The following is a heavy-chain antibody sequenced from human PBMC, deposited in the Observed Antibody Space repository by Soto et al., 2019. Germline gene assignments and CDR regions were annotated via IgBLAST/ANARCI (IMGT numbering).Heavy chain of an antibody. CDR3: ENYYDSSGYYKALGY. D-gene: IGHD3-22*01. CDR1: GGTFSSYT. CDR2: IIPILGIA. V-gene: IGHV1-69*02. J-gene: IGHJ4*02. Sequence: ASVEVSCKASGGTFSSYTISWVRQAPGQGLEWMGRIIPILGIANYAQKFQGRVTITADKSTSTAYMELSSLRSEDTAVYYCENYYDSSGYYKALGYWGQGTLVAVS.